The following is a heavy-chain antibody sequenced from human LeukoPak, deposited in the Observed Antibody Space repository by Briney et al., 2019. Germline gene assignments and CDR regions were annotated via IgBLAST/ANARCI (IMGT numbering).Heavy chain of an antibody. Sequence: GGSLGISRAASGFPLMNYAMSRGRPGPGKGLGWVSAITGSGGNTYYADSVKGRFTISRDNSKNTVFLQMNSLRAEDTAVYYCAKWGDYDVLTGYYVSDYWGQGTLVTVSS. D-gene: IGHD3-9*01. CDR3: AKWGDYDVLTGYYVSDY. V-gene: IGHV3-23*01. CDR1: GFPLMNYA. CDR2: ITGSGGNT. J-gene: IGHJ4*02.